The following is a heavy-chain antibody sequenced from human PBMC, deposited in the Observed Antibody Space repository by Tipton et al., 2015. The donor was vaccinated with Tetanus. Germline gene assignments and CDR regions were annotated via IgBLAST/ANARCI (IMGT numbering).Heavy chain of an antibody. Sequence: TLSLTCTVSGGSISSSSYYWGWIRQPPGKGLEWIGSIYYSGSTYYNPPLKSRVTISVDTPKNQFSVRLSSVTAADTAVYYCARSPTGYYDSSGRTNAFDIWGQGTMVTVSS. V-gene: IGHV4-39*01. CDR3: ARSPTGYYDSSGRTNAFDI. CDR1: GGSISSSSYY. CDR2: IYYSGST. J-gene: IGHJ3*02. D-gene: IGHD3-22*01.